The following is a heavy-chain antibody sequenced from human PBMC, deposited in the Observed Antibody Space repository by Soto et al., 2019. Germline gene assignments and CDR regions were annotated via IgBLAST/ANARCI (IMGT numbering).Heavy chain of an antibody. Sequence: QVQLVQSGAEVREPGASVKVSCKASGYSFTSLDINWVRQTAGQGLEWTGWMQPSTGRTGYAQKFQVRVTMTRDTSINTAYVELTTLTSYDTACYYCARGVSAGVDYWGQGTLVTVSS. CDR2: MQPSTGRT. CDR3: ARGVSAGVDY. J-gene: IGHJ4*02. V-gene: IGHV1-8*01. D-gene: IGHD1-26*01. CDR1: GYSFTSLD.